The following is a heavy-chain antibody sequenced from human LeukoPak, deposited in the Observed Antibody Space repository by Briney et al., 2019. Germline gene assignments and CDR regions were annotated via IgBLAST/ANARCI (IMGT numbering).Heavy chain of an antibody. CDR3: AREGSSSTGYYYYMDV. J-gene: IGHJ6*03. D-gene: IGHD6-6*01. Sequence: PSEILSLTCTVSGGSISSYYWSWIRQPAGKGLEWIGRIYTSGSTNYNPSLKSRVTMSVDTSKNQFSLKLSSVTAADTAVYYCAREGSSSTGYYYYMDVWGKGTTVTVSS. V-gene: IGHV4-4*07. CDR1: GGSISSYY. CDR2: IYTSGST.